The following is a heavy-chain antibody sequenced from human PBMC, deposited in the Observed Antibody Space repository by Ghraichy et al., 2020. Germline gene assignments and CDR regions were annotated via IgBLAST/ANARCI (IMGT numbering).Heavy chain of an antibody. CDR3: ARSRRDGYNFGVLTPRKKAAFDI. J-gene: IGHJ3*02. V-gene: IGHV1-69*13. CDR2: IIPIFGTA. Sequence: SVKVSFKASGGTFSSYAISWVRQAPGQGLEWMGGIIPIFGTANYAQKFQGRVTITADESTSTAYMELSSLRSEDTAVYYCARSRRDGYNFGVLTPRKKAAFDIWGQGTMVTVSS. D-gene: IGHD5-24*01. CDR1: GGTFSSYA.